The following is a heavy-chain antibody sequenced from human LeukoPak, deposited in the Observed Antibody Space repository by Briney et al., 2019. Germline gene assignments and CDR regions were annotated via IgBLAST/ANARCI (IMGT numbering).Heavy chain of an antibody. J-gene: IGHJ4*02. CDR2: IRYDGNNK. Sequence: GGSLRLSCAASGFTFSSYGLHWVRQAPGKGLEWVAFIRYDGNNKYNSDSVKGRFTISRDDSKNTLYPHMNSLRPEDTAVYYCAKQGANGGANFDYWGQGTLVTVSS. CDR1: GFTFSSYG. CDR3: AKQGANGGANFDY. D-gene: IGHD2-21*01. V-gene: IGHV3-30*02.